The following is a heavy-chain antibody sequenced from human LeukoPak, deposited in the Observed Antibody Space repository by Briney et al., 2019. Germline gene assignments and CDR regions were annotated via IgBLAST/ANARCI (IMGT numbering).Heavy chain of an antibody. CDR2: INPNSGGT. CDR1: GYTFTGYY. D-gene: IGHD3-10*01. V-gene: IGHV1-2*02. CDR3: ARDSGRAYYFDY. Sequence: ASVKVSCKASGYTFTGYYMHWVRQAPGQGLKWMGWINPNSGGTNYAQKFQGRVTMTRDTSISTAYMELSRLRSDDTAVYYCARDSGRAYYFDYWGQGTLVTVSS. J-gene: IGHJ4*02.